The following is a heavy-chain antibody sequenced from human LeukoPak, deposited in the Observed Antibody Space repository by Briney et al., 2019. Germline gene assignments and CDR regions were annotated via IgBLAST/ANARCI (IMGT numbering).Heavy chain of an antibody. CDR2: MKQDGSEK. V-gene: IGHV3-7*01. CDR1: GFTLNTYW. CDR3: ARGGGDFWSGYYPSWFDY. J-gene: IGHJ4*02. D-gene: IGHD3-3*01. Sequence: GGSLRLSCAASGFTLNTYWMSWVRQAPGKGLEWVANMKQDGSEKYYVDSVKGRFTISRDNAKNSLYLQMSSLRVDDTAAYYCARGGGDFWSGYYPSWFDYWGQGTLVTVSS.